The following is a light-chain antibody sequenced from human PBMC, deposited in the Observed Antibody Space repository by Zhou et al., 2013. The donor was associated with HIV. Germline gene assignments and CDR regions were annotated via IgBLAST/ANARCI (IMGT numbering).Light chain of an antibody. CDR2: AAS. Sequence: IQLTQSPSSLSASVGDRVTITCRASQDISNSLAWYQQKPGKAPKLLIYAASTLQSGVPSRFSGSGSGTDFTLTISSLQSEDVATYYCHQYNRAPRTFGQGTKVEIK. J-gene: IGKJ1*01. CDR1: QDISNS. V-gene: IGKV1-9*01. CDR3: HQYNRAPRT.